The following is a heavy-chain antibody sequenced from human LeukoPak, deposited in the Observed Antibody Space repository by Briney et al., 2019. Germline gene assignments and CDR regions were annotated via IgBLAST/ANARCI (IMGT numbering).Heavy chain of an antibody. Sequence: ASVKVSCKASGYTFTSYYMHWVRQAPGQGLEWMGWINPNSGGTNYAQKFQGWVTMTRDTSISTAYMELSRLRSDDTAVYYCARERYEHAFDIWGQGTMVTVSS. D-gene: IGHD1-14*01. V-gene: IGHV1-2*04. CDR3: ARERYEHAFDI. CDR1: GYTFTSYY. CDR2: INPNSGGT. J-gene: IGHJ3*02.